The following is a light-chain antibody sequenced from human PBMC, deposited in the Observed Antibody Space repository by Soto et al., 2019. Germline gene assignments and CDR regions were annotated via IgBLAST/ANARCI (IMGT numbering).Light chain of an antibody. CDR3: TSYTSSRTYV. J-gene: IGLJ1*01. V-gene: IGLV2-14*03. CDR1: SNDVGAYNY. CDR2: DVS. Sequence: QSALTQPASVSGSPGQSITVSCTGTSNDVGAYNYVSWYQQHPGTAPKLMIYDVSNRPSGASNRFSGSKSGNTASLTISGLQAEDEADYYCTSYTSSRTYVFGTGTKVTVL.